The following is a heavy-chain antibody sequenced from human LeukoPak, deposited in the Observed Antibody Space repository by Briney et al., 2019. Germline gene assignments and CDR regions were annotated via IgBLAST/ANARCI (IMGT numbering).Heavy chain of an antibody. J-gene: IGHJ4*02. CDR1: GYSFTSYW. D-gene: IGHD3-22*01. CDR2: IYPGDSDT. Sequence: GESLKISCKGSGYSFTSYWIGWVRQMPGKGLEWMGIIYPGDSDTRYSPSFQGQVTISADKSISTAYLQWSSLKASDTAMYYCARQSDNYYYDSSGYYYVIWGQGTLVTVSS. CDR3: ARQSDNYYYDSSGYYYVI. V-gene: IGHV5-51*01.